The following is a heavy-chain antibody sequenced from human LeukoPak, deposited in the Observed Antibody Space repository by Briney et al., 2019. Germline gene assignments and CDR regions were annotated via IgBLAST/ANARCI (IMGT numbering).Heavy chain of an antibody. J-gene: IGHJ4*02. Sequence: SETLSLTCTVSGGSISSYYWSWIRQPAGKGLEWIGRIYTSGSTNYNSSLKSRVTMSVDTSKNQFSLKLSSVTAADTAVYYCAREPLYDYVWGSYRPAYYFDYWGQGTLVTVSS. D-gene: IGHD3-16*02. V-gene: IGHV4-4*07. CDR3: AREPLYDYVWGSYRPAYYFDY. CDR2: IYTSGST. CDR1: GGSISSYY.